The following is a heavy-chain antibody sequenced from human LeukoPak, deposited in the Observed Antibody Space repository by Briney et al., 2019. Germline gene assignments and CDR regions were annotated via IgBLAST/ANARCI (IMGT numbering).Heavy chain of an antibody. CDR3: ARDSVSGYDY. V-gene: IGHV3-21*01. J-gene: IGHJ4*02. CDR2: ISSSSSYI. D-gene: IGHD1-14*01. CDR1: GFTFSSYS. Sequence: GGSLRLSCAASGFTFSSYSMNWVRQAPGEGLEWVSSISSSSSYIYYADSVKGRFTISRDNAKNSLYLQMNSLRAEDTAVYYCARDSVSGYDYWGQGTLVTVSS.